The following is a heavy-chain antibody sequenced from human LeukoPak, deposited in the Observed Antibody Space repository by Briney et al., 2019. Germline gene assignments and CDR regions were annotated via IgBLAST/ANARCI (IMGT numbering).Heavy chain of an antibody. D-gene: IGHD6-6*01. CDR1: GGSISSYY. J-gene: IGHJ6*03. CDR2: IYTSGST. Sequence: SETLSLTCTVSGGSISSYYWSWIRQPAGKGLEWIGRIYTSGSTNYNPSLKSRVTMSVDTSKNQFSLKLSSVTAADTAVYYCARAGGEYSSSIYYYYYMDVWGKGTTVTVSS. CDR3: ARAGGEYSSSIYYYYYMDV. V-gene: IGHV4-4*07.